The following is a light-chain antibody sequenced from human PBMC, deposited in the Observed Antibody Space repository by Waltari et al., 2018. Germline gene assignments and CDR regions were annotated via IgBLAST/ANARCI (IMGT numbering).Light chain of an antibody. Sequence: DAAMTQSPLSLPVTLGQPASISCRSSPSLVHSDGNTYLNWFHQRPGQSPRRLIYKVARRESGIPDRFSGSGSGTEFTLKISRVEAEDVGIYYCMQGTHWPLTFGQGTRLEI. CDR2: KVA. CDR1: PSLVHSDGNTY. J-gene: IGKJ5*01. V-gene: IGKV2-30*02. CDR3: MQGTHWPLT.